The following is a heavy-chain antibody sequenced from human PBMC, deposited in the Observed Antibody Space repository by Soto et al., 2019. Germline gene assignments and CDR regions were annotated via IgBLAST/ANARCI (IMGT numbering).Heavy chain of an antibody. CDR2: ISGSGGST. CDR1: GFTFSGYA. J-gene: IGHJ4*02. CDR3: AKADRYTSGWYAFDY. V-gene: IGHV3-23*01. D-gene: IGHD6-19*01. Sequence: GGSLRLSCAASGFTFSGYAMSWVRQALGKGLEWVSAISGSGGSTYYADSVKGRFTISRDNSKNTLYLQMNSLRAEDTAVYYCAKADRYTSGWYAFDYWGQGTLVTVSS.